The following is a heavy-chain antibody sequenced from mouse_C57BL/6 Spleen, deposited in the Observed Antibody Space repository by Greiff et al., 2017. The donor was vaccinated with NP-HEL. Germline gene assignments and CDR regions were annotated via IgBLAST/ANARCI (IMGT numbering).Heavy chain of an antibody. CDR3: ARSEYSKRDY. D-gene: IGHD2-5*01. CDR1: GYTFTSYW. Sequence: QVQLQQPGAELVKPGASVKLSCKASGYTFTSYWMQWVKQRPGQGLEWIGEIDPSDSYTNYNQKFKGKATLTVDTSSSTAYMQLSSLTSEDSAVYYCARSEYSKRDYWGQGTTLTVSS. CDR2: IDPSDSYT. J-gene: IGHJ2*01. V-gene: IGHV1-50*01.